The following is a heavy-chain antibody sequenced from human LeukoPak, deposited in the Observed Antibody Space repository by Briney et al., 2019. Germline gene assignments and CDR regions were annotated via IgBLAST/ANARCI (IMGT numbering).Heavy chain of an antibody. CDR2: MNPNSGNT. D-gene: IGHD5-12*01. V-gene: IGHV1-8*01. CDR3: ARAKKGWLRLSYWYFDL. J-gene: IGHJ2*01. Sequence: ASVKVSCKASGYTFTSYDINWVRQATGQGLEWMGWMNPNSGNTGYAQKLQGRVTMTRNTSISTAYMELSSLRSEDTAVYYCARAKKGWLRLSYWYFDLWGRGTLVTVSS. CDR1: GYTFTSYD.